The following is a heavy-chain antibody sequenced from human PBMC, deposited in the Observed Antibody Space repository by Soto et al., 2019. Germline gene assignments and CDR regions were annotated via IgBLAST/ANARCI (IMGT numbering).Heavy chain of an antibody. D-gene: IGHD2-21*01. CDR2: IYDSGNT. CDR1: GGSISDGAYY. CDR3: ASGLSGDKVDQ. V-gene: IGHV4-30-4*01. J-gene: IGHJ4*02. Sequence: SETLSLTCTVSGGSISDGAYYWSWIRQPPGKGLEWIGHIYDSGNTYNNPSLKSRLTISVDTSKNHFSLNLNSVTAADTAVYYCASGLSGDKVDQWGQGTLVTVS.